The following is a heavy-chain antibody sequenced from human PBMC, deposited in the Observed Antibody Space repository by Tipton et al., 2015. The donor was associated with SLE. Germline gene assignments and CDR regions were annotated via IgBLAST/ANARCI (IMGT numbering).Heavy chain of an antibody. CDR2: MYYRGST. V-gene: IGHV4-39*07. J-gene: IGHJ6*03. CDR1: NGTISRSPYY. Sequence: LRLSCTVSNGTISRSPYYWSCIRQSPGKGFEWVGSMYYRGSTYYNPSLKSRVTMSVDTSRNQCSLNLTSVTAADTAVYYCARGPYYYMGVWGKGTTVPVSS. CDR3: ARGPYYYMGV.